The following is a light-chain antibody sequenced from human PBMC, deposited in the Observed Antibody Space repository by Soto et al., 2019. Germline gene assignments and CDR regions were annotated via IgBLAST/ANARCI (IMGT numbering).Light chain of an antibody. CDR2: KAS. CDR3: QQYNSYPWT. CDR1: QSISSW. V-gene: IGKV1-5*03. J-gene: IGKJ1*01. Sequence: DIQMTQSPSTLSASVGDRVTITCRASQSISSWLAWYQKKPGKAPKLLIYKASSLESGVPSRFSGSGSGTELTLTISSLQPDDFATYYCQQYNSYPWTFGQGTKVEIK.